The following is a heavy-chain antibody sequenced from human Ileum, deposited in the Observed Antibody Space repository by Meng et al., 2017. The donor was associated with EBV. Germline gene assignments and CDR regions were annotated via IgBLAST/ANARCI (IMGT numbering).Heavy chain of an antibody. J-gene: IGHJ4*02. D-gene: IGHD2-15*01. Sequence: QLQEAGPGLVTPSAPLAIHCTASGGFISSYYWSWLRQPPGKGLEWIGYIYYSGSTNSNPSLKSRVTISVDTSKNQFSLNLSSVTAADTAVYYCARGGWSLDYWGQGTLVTVSS. CDR3: ARGGWSLDY. V-gene: IGHV4-59*08. CDR2: IYYSGST. CDR1: GGFISSYY.